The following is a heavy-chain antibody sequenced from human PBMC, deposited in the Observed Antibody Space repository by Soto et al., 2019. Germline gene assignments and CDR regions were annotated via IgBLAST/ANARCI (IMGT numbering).Heavy chain of an antibody. J-gene: IGHJ4*02. Sequence: SETLSLTCSVSGASISTSSDFWGWIRQAPGKGLEWIGNVYQSGTTRLNPSLKSRVSIFVDRSKNQFSLELNSATAADRAVYYCARLSERTSYFDFWGKGILLTGSS. CDR1: GASISTSSDF. V-gene: IGHV4-39*01. CDR2: VYQSGTT. CDR3: ARLSERTSYFDF. D-gene: IGHD2-2*01.